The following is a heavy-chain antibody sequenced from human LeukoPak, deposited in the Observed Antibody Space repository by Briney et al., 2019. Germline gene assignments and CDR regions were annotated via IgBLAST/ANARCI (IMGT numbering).Heavy chain of an antibody. V-gene: IGHV1-8*01. CDR3: ARKGASDF. CDR2: MNPNTANT. CDR1: GYTFTSYD. Sequence: ASVKVSCKASGYTFTSYDINWVRQATGQGLEWMGWMNPNTANTGYAQKFRGRVTMTRNTSITTAYMELSSLRSEDTAVYYCARKGASDFWGQGTLVIVSS. J-gene: IGHJ4*02.